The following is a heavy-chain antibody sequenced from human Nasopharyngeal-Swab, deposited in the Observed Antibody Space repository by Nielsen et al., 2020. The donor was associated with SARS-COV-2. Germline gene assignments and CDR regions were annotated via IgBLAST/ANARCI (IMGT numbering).Heavy chain of an antibody. Sequence: GRSLPLSCAASGFTVSCNYMSWVRQAPGKGLEWVSVIYSGGSTYYADSVKLRFTISRHNSKNTLYLQMNSLRAEDTAVYYCARSAMVRGPGMDVWGQGTTVTVSS. CDR1: GFTVSCNY. CDR3: ARSAMVRGPGMDV. D-gene: IGHD3-10*01. CDR2: IYSGGST. V-gene: IGHV3-53*04. J-gene: IGHJ6*02.